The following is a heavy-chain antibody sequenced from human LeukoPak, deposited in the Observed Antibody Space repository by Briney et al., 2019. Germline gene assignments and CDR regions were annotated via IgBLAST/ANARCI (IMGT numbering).Heavy chain of an antibody. CDR3: ARRALPPAYCGGDCFDAFDI. CDR2: IDPSDSYT. CDR1: GYRFTSYW. D-gene: IGHD2-21*02. J-gene: IGHJ3*02. V-gene: IGHV5-10-1*01. Sequence: GESLKIPCKGSGYRFTSYWISWVRQMPGKGLEWMGRIDPSDSYTNYSPSFQGHVTISADKSISTAYLQWSSLKASDTAMYYCARRALPPAYCGGDCFDAFDIWGQGTMVTVSS.